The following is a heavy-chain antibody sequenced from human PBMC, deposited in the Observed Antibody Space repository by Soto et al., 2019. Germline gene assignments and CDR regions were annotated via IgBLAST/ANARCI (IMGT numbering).Heavy chain of an antibody. CDR2: IYYSGST. D-gene: IGHD3-16*01. Sequence: SETLSLTCTVSGGSISSSSYYWVWIRQPPGKGLEWIGSIYYSGSTYYNPSLKSRVTISVDTSKNQFSLKLSSVTAADTAVYYCARARIELIIMSVDYWGQGTLVTVSS. CDR3: ARARIELIIMSVDY. CDR1: GGSISSSSYY. J-gene: IGHJ4*02. V-gene: IGHV4-39*01.